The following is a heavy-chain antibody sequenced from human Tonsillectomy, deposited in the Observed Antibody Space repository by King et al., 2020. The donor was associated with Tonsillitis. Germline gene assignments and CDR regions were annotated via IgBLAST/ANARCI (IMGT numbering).Heavy chain of an antibody. CDR1: GGSVSSGSYY. Sequence: QLQESGPGLVKPSETLSLTCTVSGGSVSSGSYYWSWIRQPPGKGLEWIGYIYYSGSTNNKPSLKSRVSTSIDTSKNQFSLKLSSVTAADTAVYYCARGSAVVKNGMDVWGQGTTVTVSS. CDR3: ARGSAVVKNGMDV. CDR2: IYYSGST. V-gene: IGHV4-61*01. D-gene: IGHD4-23*01. J-gene: IGHJ6*02.